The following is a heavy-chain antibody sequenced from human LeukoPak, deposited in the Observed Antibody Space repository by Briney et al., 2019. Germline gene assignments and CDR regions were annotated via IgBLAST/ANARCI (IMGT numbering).Heavy chain of an antibody. V-gene: IGHV4-59*08. D-gene: IGHD3-22*01. CDR2: IYYSGST. J-gene: IGHJ3*02. CDR3: ARPAHYDRNAFDI. Sequence: PSETLSLTCTVSGGSISSYYWSWIRQPPGKGLEWIGYIYYSGSTNYNPSLKSRVTISVDTSKNQFSLKLSSVTAADTAVYYCARPAHYDRNAFDIWGQGTTVTVSS. CDR1: GGSISSYY.